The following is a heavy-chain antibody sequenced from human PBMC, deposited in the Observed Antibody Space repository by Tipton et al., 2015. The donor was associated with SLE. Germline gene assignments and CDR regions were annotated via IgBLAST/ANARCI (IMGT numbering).Heavy chain of an antibody. CDR2: IYTSGST. J-gene: IGHJ4*02. CDR3: AAAVLNPYYFDY. V-gene: IGHV4-59*10. Sequence: TLSLTCAVHGGSISGNYWSWVRQTPGKGLEWIGRIYTSGSTNYNPSLKSRVTMSVDTSQNQFSLQVTSVTAADTAMYYCAAAVLNPYYFDYWGQGILVTFSS. CDR1: GGSISGNY. D-gene: IGHD3-10*01.